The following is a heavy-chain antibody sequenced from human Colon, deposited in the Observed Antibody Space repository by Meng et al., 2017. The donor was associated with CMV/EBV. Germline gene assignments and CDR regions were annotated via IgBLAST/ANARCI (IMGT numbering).Heavy chain of an antibody. V-gene: IGHV3-64*02. D-gene: IGHD6-13*01. CDR2: ISSNGGST. J-gene: IGHJ4*02. Sequence: CAASGFTFSSYAMHWVRQAPGKGLEYVSAISSNGGSTYYADSVKGRFTISRDNSKNTLYLQMGSLRAEDMAVYYCARVSSSSWYGIDYWGQGTLVTVSS. CDR1: GFTFSSYA. CDR3: ARVSSSSWYGIDY.